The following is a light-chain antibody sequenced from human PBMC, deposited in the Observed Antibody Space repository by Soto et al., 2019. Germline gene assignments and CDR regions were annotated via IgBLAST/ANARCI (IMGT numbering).Light chain of an antibody. Sequence: QSVLTQPPSVSAAPGEKVTIPCYGTSSNIGRNYVSWYQQLPGSAPKLLIYENDRRPSGIPDRFSGSKSGTAATLDITGLQTGDEADYYCGAWDRGLKAGVFGGGTKLTVL. CDR3: GAWDRGLKAGV. CDR1: SSNIGRNY. J-gene: IGLJ3*02. V-gene: IGLV1-51*02. CDR2: END.